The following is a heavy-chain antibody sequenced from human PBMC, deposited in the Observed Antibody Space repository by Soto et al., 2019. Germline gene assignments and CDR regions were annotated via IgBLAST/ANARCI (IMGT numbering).Heavy chain of an antibody. Sequence: SETLSLTCTVSGGSISSYYWSWIRQPPGKGLEWIGYIYYSGSTNYNPSLKSRVTISVDKSKNQFSLKLSSVTAADTAVYYCARGISGGRHFDYWGQGTLVTVS. CDR2: IYYSGST. CDR1: GGSISSYY. D-gene: IGHD2-15*01. CDR3: ARGISGGRHFDY. V-gene: IGHV4-59*12. J-gene: IGHJ4*02.